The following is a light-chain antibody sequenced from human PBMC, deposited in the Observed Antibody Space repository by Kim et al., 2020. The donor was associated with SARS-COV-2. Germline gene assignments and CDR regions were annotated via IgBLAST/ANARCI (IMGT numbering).Light chain of an antibody. CDR1: QSISSW. CDR2: NAT. V-gene: IGKV1-5*03. Sequence: DIQMTQSPSTLSASVGDRVTITCRASQSISSWLAWYQQKPGKDPKLLIYNATSLESGVPSRFSGSGSGTEFTLTSSSLQPDDFATYDCQQYNSYPYSFGQGTKLEI. J-gene: IGKJ2*03. CDR3: QQYNSYPYS.